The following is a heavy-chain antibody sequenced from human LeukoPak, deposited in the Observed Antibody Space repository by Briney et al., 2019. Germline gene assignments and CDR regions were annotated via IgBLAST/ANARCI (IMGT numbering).Heavy chain of an antibody. V-gene: IGHV3-7*01. CDR3: ARAHFLEYDAFDI. D-gene: IGHD2/OR15-2a*01. CDR1: GFTFSSYW. J-gene: IGHJ3*02. Sequence: GGSLGLSCAASGFTFSSYWMSWVRQAPGKGLEWVANIKQDGSEKYYVDSVKGRFTISRDNAKNSLYLQMNSLRAEDTAVYYCARAHFLEYDAFDIWGQGTMVTVSS. CDR2: IKQDGSEK.